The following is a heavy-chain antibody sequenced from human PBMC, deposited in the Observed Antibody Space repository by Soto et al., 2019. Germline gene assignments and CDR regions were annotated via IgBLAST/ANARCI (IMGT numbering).Heavy chain of an antibody. Sequence: EVQLVESGGGLVQPGGSLRLSCAASGFSFSSFSMNWVRQAPGKGLEWVSYIASSGSTIYYADSVKGRFTISRDKAKNSVYLQMNSLRADDTAVYYCARGLGPDVWGKGTTVAVSS. CDR1: GFSFSSFS. J-gene: IGHJ6*04. CDR2: IASSGSTI. V-gene: IGHV3-48*01. CDR3: ARGLGPDV. D-gene: IGHD1-26*01.